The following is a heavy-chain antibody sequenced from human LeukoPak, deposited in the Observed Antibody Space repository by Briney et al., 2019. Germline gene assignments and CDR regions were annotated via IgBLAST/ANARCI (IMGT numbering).Heavy chain of an antibody. Sequence: GGSLRLSCAASGFTFGSCWMNWVRQTPGKGLEWVANINQDGSQKFYVDSVKGRFTISRDNANNSLYLQMNSLRAEDTAVYYCARGDYDFWSGYHNWFDPWGQGTLVTVSS. J-gene: IGHJ5*02. V-gene: IGHV3-7*01. CDR1: GFTFGSCW. CDR3: ARGDYDFWSGYHNWFDP. CDR2: INQDGSQK. D-gene: IGHD3-3*01.